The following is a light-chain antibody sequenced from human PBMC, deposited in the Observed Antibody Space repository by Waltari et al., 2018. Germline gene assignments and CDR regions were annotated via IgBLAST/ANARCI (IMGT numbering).Light chain of an antibody. V-gene: IGKV3-20*01. Sequence: EIVLTQSPGTLSLSPGERASLSCRSSQSINSVYLAWYQQRPGQAPRLLINGASTRAPRVPDRFSASGSGTDFTLTISRLEPEDFAVYYCQQYGYSQFTFGQGTKLEIK. CDR2: GAS. CDR1: QSINSVY. CDR3: QQYGYSQFT. J-gene: IGKJ2*01.